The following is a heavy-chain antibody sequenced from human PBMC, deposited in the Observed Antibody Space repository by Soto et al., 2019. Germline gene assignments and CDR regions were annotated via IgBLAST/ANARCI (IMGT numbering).Heavy chain of an antibody. CDR1: GFTFSSYW. CDR2: MNSDGSSI. V-gene: IGHV3-74*01. J-gene: IGHJ4*02. D-gene: IGHD3-10*01. CDR3: ARGGNPSFLFDY. Sequence: EVQLVESGGGLVQPGGSLRLSCGVSGFTFSSYWMYWVRQATGEGLVWVSRMNSDGSSISYADSVKGRFTISRDNAKNTLYLQMNSLRAEDTAVYYCARGGNPSFLFDYWGQGTLVTVSS.